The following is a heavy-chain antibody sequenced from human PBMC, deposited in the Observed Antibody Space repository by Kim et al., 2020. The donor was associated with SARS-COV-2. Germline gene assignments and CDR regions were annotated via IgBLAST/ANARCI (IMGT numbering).Heavy chain of an antibody. J-gene: IGHJ4*02. CDR2: ISGSGGST. D-gene: IGHD3-10*01. Sequence: GGSLRLSCAASGFTFSSYAMSWVRQAPGKGLEWVSAISGSGGSTYYADSVKGRFTISRDNSKNTLYLQMNSLRAEDTAVYYCAKVVVWTYYYGSGSYGPFDYWGQGTLVTVSS. CDR3: AKVVVWTYYYGSGSYGPFDY. V-gene: IGHV3-23*01. CDR1: GFTFSSYA.